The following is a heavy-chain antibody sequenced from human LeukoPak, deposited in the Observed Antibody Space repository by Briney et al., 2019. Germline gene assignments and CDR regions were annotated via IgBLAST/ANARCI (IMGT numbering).Heavy chain of an antibody. Sequence: GGSLRLSCAASGFTFSSYSMNWVRQAPGKGLEWVSSISSSSSYIYYADSVKGRFTISRDNAKNSLYLQMNSLRAEDTAVYYCARDLMVRGVTQRFDYWGQGTLVTVSS. CDR1: GFTFSSYS. V-gene: IGHV3-21*01. CDR3: ARDLMVRGVTQRFDY. CDR2: ISSSSSYI. D-gene: IGHD3-10*01. J-gene: IGHJ4*02.